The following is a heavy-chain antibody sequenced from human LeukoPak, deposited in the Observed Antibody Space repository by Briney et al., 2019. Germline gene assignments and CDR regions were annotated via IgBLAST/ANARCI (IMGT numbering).Heavy chain of an antibody. V-gene: IGHV4-31*03. CDR3: ASHSSQTPNNWFDP. CDR1: GGSISSGGYY. J-gene: IGHJ5*02. Sequence: SETLSLTCTVSGGSISSGGYYWSWIRQHPGKGLEWIGYIYYSGSTYYNPSLKSRVTISVDTSKNQFSLKLSSVTAADTAVYYCASHSSQTPNNWFDPWGQGTLVTVSS. D-gene: IGHD2-15*01. CDR2: IYYSGST.